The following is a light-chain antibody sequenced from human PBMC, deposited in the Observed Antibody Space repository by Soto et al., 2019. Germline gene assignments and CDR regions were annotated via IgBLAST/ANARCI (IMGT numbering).Light chain of an antibody. Sequence: EIVMTQSASTLSVAVVEGVTLTFMASQGIGDTLASYQHKPGQTPRLLIYDTSARPTGVPARFSGSGSGTDFTLTISSLEPEDFAVYYCQQRSNWPRTFGQGTKVDIK. V-gene: IGKV3D-11*01. CDR1: QGIGDT. CDR2: DTS. CDR3: QQRSNWPRT. J-gene: IGKJ1*01.